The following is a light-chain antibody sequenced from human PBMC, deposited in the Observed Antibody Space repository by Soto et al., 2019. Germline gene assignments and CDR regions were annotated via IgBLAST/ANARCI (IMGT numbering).Light chain of an antibody. V-gene: IGKV3-20*01. CDR3: QQYGSSIT. J-gene: IGKJ5*01. Sequence: EIVLTQSPGTLSLSPGERATLSCRASQSVSSSYLAWYRQKPGQAPRLLIYGASSRATGIPDRFSGSGSGTDFTLTISRLEPEDFAVFYCQQYGSSITFGQGTLLEIK. CDR1: QSVSSSY. CDR2: GAS.